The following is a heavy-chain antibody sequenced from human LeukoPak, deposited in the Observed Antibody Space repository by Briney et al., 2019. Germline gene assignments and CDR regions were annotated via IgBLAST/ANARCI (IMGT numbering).Heavy chain of an antibody. Sequence: SETLSLTCTVSGGTISTYYRSWIRQPPGKGLEWIGDIYYSGSTNYNPSLKSRVTISVDTSKNQFSLRLSSVTAADTAVYYCARHSGTYYDFDYWGQGTLVTVSS. CDR2: IYYSGST. D-gene: IGHD1-26*01. CDR3: ARHSGTYYDFDY. J-gene: IGHJ4*02. CDR1: GGTISTYY. V-gene: IGHV4-59*01.